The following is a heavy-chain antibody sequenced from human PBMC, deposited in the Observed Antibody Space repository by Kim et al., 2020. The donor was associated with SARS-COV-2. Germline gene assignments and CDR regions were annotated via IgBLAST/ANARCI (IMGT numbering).Heavy chain of an antibody. CDR3: ATRSTVTTAGVVQH. CDR1: GLTFRSSA. D-gene: IGHD4-17*01. CDR2: ISGSGDKT. J-gene: IGHJ1*01. Sequence: GGSLRLSCAASGLTFRSSAMSWVRQAPGEGLEWVSSISGSGDKTYYAESVNGRFTISRDNSKSTLYLQMSTLRAEDTAVYYCATRSTVTTAGVVQHWGQGTLVIVSS. V-gene: IGHV3-23*01.